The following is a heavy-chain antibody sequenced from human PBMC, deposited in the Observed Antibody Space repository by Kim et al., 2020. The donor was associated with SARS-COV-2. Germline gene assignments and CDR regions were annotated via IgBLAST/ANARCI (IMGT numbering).Heavy chain of an antibody. Sequence: GGSLRLSCAASGFTFSDYYMSWIRQAPGKGLEWVSYISSSGSTIYYADSVKGRFTISRDNAKNSLYLQMNSLRAEDTAVYYCARDLNCSGGSCYSLPYYYYSMYVWGQGTTVTVSS. CDR1: GFTFSDYY. CDR2: ISSSGSTI. J-gene: IGHJ6*02. D-gene: IGHD2-15*01. V-gene: IGHV3-11*01. CDR3: ARDLNCSGGSCYSLPYYYYSMYV.